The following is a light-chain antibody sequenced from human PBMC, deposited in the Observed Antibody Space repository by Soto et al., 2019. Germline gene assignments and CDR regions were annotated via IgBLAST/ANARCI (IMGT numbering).Light chain of an antibody. Sequence: QSVLTQPPSASGTPGQGVTIFCSGTIFNIASHPVNWYQRLPGTAPKLLIHSNDQRPSGVPDRFSGSKSGTSASLALSGLQSDDEADYYCATWDQSLNGVVFGGGTKLTVL. J-gene: IGLJ3*02. CDR1: IFNIASHP. CDR2: SND. CDR3: ATWDQSLNGVV. V-gene: IGLV1-44*01.